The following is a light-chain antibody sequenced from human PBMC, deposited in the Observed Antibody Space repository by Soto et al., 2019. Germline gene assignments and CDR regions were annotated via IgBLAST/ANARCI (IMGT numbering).Light chain of an antibody. V-gene: IGKV3-15*01. CDR3: QQYNDWHFT. J-gene: IGKJ3*01. CDR1: QTVGNN. Sequence: EVVMTQSPATLSVSPGERATLSCRASQTVGNNVAWYQHKPGQAPGLLVYGASTRATGIPARFSGSGSGTEFTLTISSLQSEDSAVYYCQQYNDWHFTFDPGTKVEIK. CDR2: GAS.